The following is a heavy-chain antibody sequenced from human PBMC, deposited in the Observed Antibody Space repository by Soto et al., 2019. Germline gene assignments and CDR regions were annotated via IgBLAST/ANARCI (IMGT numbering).Heavy chain of an antibody. CDR2: INHSGST. CDR3: ARVPIAAKYYFDY. J-gene: IGHJ4*02. V-gene: IGHV4-34*08. D-gene: IGHD6-13*01. CDR1: GGNISGYY. Sequence: PSETMSVTCAVDGGNISGYYWSWISQPPGKGLEWIGEINHSGSTNYNPSLKSRVTISVDTSKNQFSLKLSSVTAADTAVYYCARVPIAAKYYFDYWGQGTLVTVSS.